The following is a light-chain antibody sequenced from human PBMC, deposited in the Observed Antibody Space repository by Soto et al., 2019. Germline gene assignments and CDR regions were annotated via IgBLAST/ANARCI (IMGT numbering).Light chain of an antibody. Sequence: QSVLTQPASVSGSPGQSITISCTGTSSDVGGYNYVSWYQQHPGKAPKLMIYDVSNRPSGVSNRFSGSKSGNTASLTISGLQAEDEADYYCSSYSSSSTQVFGGGSMVTVL. V-gene: IGLV2-14*01. CDR2: DVS. CDR3: SSYSSSSTQV. CDR1: SSDVGGYNY. J-gene: IGLJ2*01.